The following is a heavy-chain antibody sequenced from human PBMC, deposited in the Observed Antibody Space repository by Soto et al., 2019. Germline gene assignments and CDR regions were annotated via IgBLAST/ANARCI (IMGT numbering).Heavy chain of an antibody. CDR3: ARDDITDY. CDR1: GVTISDYY. CDR2: ISRSSSYT. Sequence: QVQLGESWGGLVKPGGSLRLSCGASGVTISDYYLTWIRQAPGKGREWVSYISRSSSYTNYADSVKGRFTISRDNATNSLYLQMNSLRTEDTAVYYCARDDITDYRGQGTLGTVSS. V-gene: IGHV3-11*05. J-gene: IGHJ4*02. D-gene: IGHD3-3*01.